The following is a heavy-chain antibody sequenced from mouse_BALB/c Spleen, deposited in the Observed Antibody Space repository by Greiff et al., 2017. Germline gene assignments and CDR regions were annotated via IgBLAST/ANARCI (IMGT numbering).Heavy chain of an antibody. CDR1: GYTFTSYY. D-gene: IGHD1-2*01. V-gene: IGHV1S81*02. CDR3: TRGLRLQAMDY. CDR2: INPSNGGT. J-gene: IGHJ4*01. Sequence: QVQLQQSGADLVQPGASVKLSCTASGYTFTSYYMYWVKQRPGQGLEWIGGINPSNGGTNFNEKFKSKATLTVDKSSSTAYMQLSSLTSEDSAVYHCTRGLRLQAMDYWGQGTSVTVSS.